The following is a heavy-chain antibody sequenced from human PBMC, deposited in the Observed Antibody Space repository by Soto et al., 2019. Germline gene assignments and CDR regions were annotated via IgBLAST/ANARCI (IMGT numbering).Heavy chain of an antibody. D-gene: IGHD6-19*01. CDR3: AHMYSSGDLNWYFDL. Sequence: EVQLLESGGGLVQPGGSLRLSCAASGFTFSSYAMSWVRQAPGKGLEWVSAISGSGGSTYYADSVKGRFTISRDNSKNTLYLQLNSLRAEDTAVYYCAHMYSSGDLNWYFDLWGRGTLVTVSS. CDR2: ISGSGGST. J-gene: IGHJ2*01. V-gene: IGHV3-23*01. CDR1: GFTFSSYA.